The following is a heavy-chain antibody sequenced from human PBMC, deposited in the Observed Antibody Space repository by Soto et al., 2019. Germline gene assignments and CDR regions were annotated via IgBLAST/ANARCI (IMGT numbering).Heavy chain of an antibody. J-gene: IGHJ4*02. CDR2: ITGGGDNT. CDR1: GFTFTSYA. Sequence: EVQVLESGGDLVQPGGSLRLSCAASGFTFTSYAMSWIRQAPGKGLEWVSAITGGGDNTYYADSVKGRFTISRDNSKNTLYLQMSSLRAEDTAFYYCTQDGGSRDWLTVNWGQGTLVTVSS. D-gene: IGHD3-9*01. CDR3: TQDGGSRDWLTVN. V-gene: IGHV3-23*01.